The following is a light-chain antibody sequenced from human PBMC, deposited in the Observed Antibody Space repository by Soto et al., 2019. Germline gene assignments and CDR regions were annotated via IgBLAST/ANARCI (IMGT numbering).Light chain of an antibody. V-gene: IGLV2-14*01. CDR1: SSDVGHYNY. Sequence: QSALTQPASVSGSPGQSITISCTGTSSDVGHYNYVSWYQQHPDKAPKLMIYDVSYRPSGVSNRFSGSKSGNTASLTISGLQAEDEADYSCSSYPSSSSDVLFGGGTKLTVL. CDR3: SSYPSSSSDVL. CDR2: DVS. J-gene: IGLJ2*01.